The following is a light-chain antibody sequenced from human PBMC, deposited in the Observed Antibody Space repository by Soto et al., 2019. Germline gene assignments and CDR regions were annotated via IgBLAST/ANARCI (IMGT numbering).Light chain of an antibody. CDR2: AAS. Sequence: IQMTQSPSSFSASTGDRVTITCRASQDISSYLAWYQQKPGKAPKLLIYAASTLQSGVPSRFSGSGSGTDFTLTISCLQSEDFATYYCQQYYSYPLTFGGGTKVDIK. J-gene: IGKJ4*01. V-gene: IGKV1-8*01. CDR1: QDISSY. CDR3: QQYYSYPLT.